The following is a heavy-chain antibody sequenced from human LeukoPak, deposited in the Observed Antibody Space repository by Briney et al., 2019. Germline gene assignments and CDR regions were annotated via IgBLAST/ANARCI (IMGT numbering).Heavy chain of an antibody. CDR3: AELGITMIGGV. Sequence: SGGSLRLSCAASGFTFSSYWMHWVRQAPGKGLVWVSRINIDGSSTSYADSVKGRFPILRDNAKNTVYLQMNSLRAEDTAVYYCAELGITMIGGVWGKGTTVTISS. J-gene: IGHJ6*04. CDR1: GFTFSSYW. CDR2: INIDGSST. D-gene: IGHD3-10*02. V-gene: IGHV3-74*01.